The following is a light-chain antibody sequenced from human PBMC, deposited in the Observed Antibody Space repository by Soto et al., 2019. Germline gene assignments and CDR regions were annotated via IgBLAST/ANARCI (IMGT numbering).Light chain of an antibody. J-gene: IGKJ2*01. CDR1: QSVSSSSY. CDR2: GAS. Sequence: EIVLTQSPGTLSLSPGERATLSCRASQSVSSSSYLAWYQQKPGQATRLLIYGASSRATGIPDRFSGSGSGTDFPLTISRLEHEDFAVYYCHQYGSSPSYTFGQGTKLEIK. CDR3: HQYGSSPSYT. V-gene: IGKV3-20*01.